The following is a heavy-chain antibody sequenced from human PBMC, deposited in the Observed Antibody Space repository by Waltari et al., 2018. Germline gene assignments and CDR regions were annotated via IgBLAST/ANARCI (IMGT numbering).Heavy chain of an antibody. V-gene: IGHV4-34*01. Sequence: QVQLQQWGAGLLKPSETLSLTCAVYGGSFSGSYWSWIRQPPGKGLEWIGEINHSGSTNYNPSLKSRVTISVDTSKNQFSLKLSSVTAADTAVYYCARGRSIAAAGTKVYYFDYWGQGTLVTVSS. J-gene: IGHJ4*02. CDR1: GGSFSGSY. CDR2: INHSGST. D-gene: IGHD6-13*01. CDR3: ARGRSIAAAGTKVYYFDY.